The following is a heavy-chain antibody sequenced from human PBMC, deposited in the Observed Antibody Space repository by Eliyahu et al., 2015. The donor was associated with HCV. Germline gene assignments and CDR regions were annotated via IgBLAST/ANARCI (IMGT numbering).Heavy chain of an antibody. D-gene: IGHD3-22*01. J-gene: IGHJ4*02. CDR2: ISNSGRTI. Sequence: EVQLVESGGGLVQPGGSLRLSCAASXFXFSNYEMIWVXQAPGKGLEWISNISNSGRTIYYAESVKGRFTISRDNAKSSLYLQMNSLRAEDTAVYYCARGPYYSYRSSFYSDYWGQGTLVIVSS. CDR1: XFXFSNYE. V-gene: IGHV3-48*03. CDR3: ARGPYYSYRSSFYSDY.